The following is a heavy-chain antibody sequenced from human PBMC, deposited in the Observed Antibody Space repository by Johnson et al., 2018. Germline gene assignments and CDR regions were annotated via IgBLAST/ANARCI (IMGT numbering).Heavy chain of an antibody. CDR3: AKELGYCSSTSCYGRHDAFDI. CDR1: GGTFSSYA. V-gene: IGHV1-69*12. Sequence: QVQLVQSGAEVKKPGSSVKVSCKASGGTFSSYAISWVRQAPGQGLEWMGGIIPIFGTANYAKKFQGRVPITADEPPSTAYMELSSLRSEDTAVYYCAKELGYCSSTSCYGRHDAFDIWGQGTMVTVSS. J-gene: IGHJ3*02. D-gene: IGHD2-2*01. CDR2: IIPIFGTA.